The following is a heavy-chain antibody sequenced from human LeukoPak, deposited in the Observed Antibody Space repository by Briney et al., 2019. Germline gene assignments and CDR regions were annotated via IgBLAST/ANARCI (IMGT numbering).Heavy chain of an antibody. D-gene: IGHD1-1*01. V-gene: IGHV1-2*02. CDR2: INPNSGGT. CDR1: GYTFTGYY. Sequence: ASVKVSCKASGYTFTGYYMHWVRQAPGQGLEWMGWINPNSGGTNYAQKFQGRVTKTRDTSISTAYMELSRLRSDDTAVYYCARGPEGGTRDAFDIWGQGTMITVSS. CDR3: ARGPEGGTRDAFDI. J-gene: IGHJ3*02.